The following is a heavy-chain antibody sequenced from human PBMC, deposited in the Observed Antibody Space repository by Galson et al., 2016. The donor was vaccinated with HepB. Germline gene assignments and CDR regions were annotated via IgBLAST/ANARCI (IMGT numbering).Heavy chain of an antibody. V-gene: IGHV3-30*18. D-gene: IGHD3-10*01. CDR3: AKDRLAAPYYYYVMDV. CDR1: GFTFSNYG. Sequence: SLRLSCAASGFTFSNYGMHWVRQAPGKGLEWVALISYDGIHSYYADSLKGRFTISRDNSKNTLYLQMNSLRAEDTGVYYCAKDRLAAPYYYYVMDVWGQGTTVTVSS. J-gene: IGHJ6*02. CDR2: ISYDGIHS.